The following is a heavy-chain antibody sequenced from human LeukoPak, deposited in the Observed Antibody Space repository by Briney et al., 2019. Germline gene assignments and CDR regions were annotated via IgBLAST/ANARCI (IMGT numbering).Heavy chain of an antibody. CDR2: INPSGGST. D-gene: IGHD3-22*01. CDR3: ARWGSYDSSGYL. CDR1: GYTFISYY. J-gene: IGHJ4*02. Sequence: ASVEVSCKASGYTFISYYMYWVRQAPGQGLEWMGIINPSGGSTSYAQKFQGRVTMTRDTSTSTVYMELSSLRSEDTAVYYCARWGSYDSSGYLWGQGTLVTVSS. V-gene: IGHV1-46*01.